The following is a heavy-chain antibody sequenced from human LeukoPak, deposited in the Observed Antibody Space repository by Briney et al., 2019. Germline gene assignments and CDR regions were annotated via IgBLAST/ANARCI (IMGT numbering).Heavy chain of an antibody. CDR3: ARLFISWTAFDI. CDR2: IYYSGST. J-gene: IGHJ3*02. V-gene: IGHV4-59*01. D-gene: IGHD1-1*01. Sequence: SETLSLTCTVSGGSISSYYWSWIRQPPGKGLEWIGYIYYSGSTNYNPSLKSRVTISVDTSKNQFALKLSSVTAADTAVYYCARLFISWTAFDIWGRGTMVTVSP. CDR1: GGSISSYY.